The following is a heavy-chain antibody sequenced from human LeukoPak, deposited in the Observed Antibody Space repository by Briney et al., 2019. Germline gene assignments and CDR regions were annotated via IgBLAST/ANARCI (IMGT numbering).Heavy chain of an antibody. Sequence: SETLSLTCAVYGGSFSGYYWSWIRQPPGKGLEWSGEINHSGSTKYNPPLKTRVTISGDASKNQRCLRLDAVTAADTAVHYYARVSWGFYYWGQGTLVTVSS. CDR1: GGSFSGYY. V-gene: IGHV4-34*01. CDR3: ARVSWGFYY. J-gene: IGHJ4*02. D-gene: IGHD3-16*01. CDR2: INHSGST.